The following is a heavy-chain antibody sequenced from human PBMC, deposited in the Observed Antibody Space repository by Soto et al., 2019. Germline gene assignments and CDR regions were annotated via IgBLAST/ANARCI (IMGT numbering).Heavy chain of an antibody. CDR3: AKVGVTTGAFDI. CDR2: ISYDGSNK. Sequence: QVQLVESGGGVVQPGRSLRLSCAASGFTFSSYGMHWVRQAPGKGLEWVAVISYDGSNKYYADSVKGRFTISRDNSKNTLYLQMNSLRAEDTAVYYCAKVGVTTGAFDIWGQGTMVTVSS. CDR1: GFTFSSYG. J-gene: IGHJ3*02. V-gene: IGHV3-30*18. D-gene: IGHD4-17*01.